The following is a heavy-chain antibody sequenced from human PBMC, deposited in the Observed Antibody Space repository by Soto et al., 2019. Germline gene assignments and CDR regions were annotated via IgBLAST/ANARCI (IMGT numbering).Heavy chain of an antibody. CDR1: GYSFTSYW. Sequence: EVQLVQSGAEVKKPGESLRISCKGSGYSFTSYWISWVRQMPGKGLEWMGRIDPSDSYTNYSPSFQGHVTISADKSISTAYLQWSSLKASDTAMYYCARSGYGSGSYYNSITDYWGQGTLVTVSS. J-gene: IGHJ4*02. D-gene: IGHD3-10*01. CDR3: ARSGYGSGSYYNSITDY. CDR2: IDPSDSYT. V-gene: IGHV5-10-1*03.